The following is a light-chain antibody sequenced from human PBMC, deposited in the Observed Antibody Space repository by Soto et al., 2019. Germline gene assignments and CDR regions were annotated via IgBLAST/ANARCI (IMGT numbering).Light chain of an antibody. J-gene: IGLJ2*01. CDR1: SSDVGDYNY. V-gene: IGLV2-8*01. CDR2: EVN. CDR3: ASYAGNNNVI. Sequence: QSPLTQPPSASGSPGQSVTISCTGTSSDVGDYNYVSWYQQYSGKAPKLMIYEVNKRPSGVPDRFSGSKSGNTASLTVSGLQAEYEADYYCASYAGNNNVIFGGGTKLTVL.